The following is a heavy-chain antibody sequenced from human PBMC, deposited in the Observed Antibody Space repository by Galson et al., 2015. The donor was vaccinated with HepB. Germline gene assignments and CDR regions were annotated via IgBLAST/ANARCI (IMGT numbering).Heavy chain of an antibody. J-gene: IGHJ5*01. D-gene: IGHD4-17*01. CDR2: VKTKADGGTT. Sequence: SLRLSCAASGFTFSYAWMSWVRQAPGKGLEWVGRVKTKADGGTTDYAASVKGRFTISRDDSKNMLYLQMNSLKTEDTAMYYCTTSAHDYGDYGGFDSWGRGTLVTVSS. V-gene: IGHV3-15*01. CDR3: TTSAHDYGDYGGFDS. CDR1: GFTFSYAW.